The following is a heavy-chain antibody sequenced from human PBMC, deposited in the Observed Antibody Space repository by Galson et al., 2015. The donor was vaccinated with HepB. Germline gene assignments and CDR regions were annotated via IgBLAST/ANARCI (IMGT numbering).Heavy chain of an antibody. CDR1: GLPLGNAG. V-gene: IGHV3-15*01. Sequence: SLGLSCEASGLPLGNAGMSGVGQAPGKGLEWVGRIKSKTDGGTTDYAAPVKGRFTISRDDSKNSLYLQMNSLKTEDTAVYYCTTVATSVITIFGTDVFDIWGQGTVVTVSS. D-gene: IGHD3-3*01. J-gene: IGHJ3*02. CDR3: TTVATSVITIFGTDVFDI. CDR2: IKSKTDGGTT.